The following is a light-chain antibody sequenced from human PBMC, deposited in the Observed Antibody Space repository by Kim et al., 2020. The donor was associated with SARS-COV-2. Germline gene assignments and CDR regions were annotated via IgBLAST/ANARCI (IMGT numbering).Light chain of an antibody. V-gene: IGLV2-14*03. J-gene: IGLJ3*02. CDR3: SSFTLSSTWL. Sequence: QSVLTQPASVSGSPGQSITISCTGTSNDVGSYNYKFVSWYQQHPGKAPKLMIYDVTNRPSGVSNRFSGSKSGNTASLTISGLQAEDEADYYCSSFTLSSTWLFGGGTKVTVL. CDR2: DVT. CDR1: SNDVGSYNY.